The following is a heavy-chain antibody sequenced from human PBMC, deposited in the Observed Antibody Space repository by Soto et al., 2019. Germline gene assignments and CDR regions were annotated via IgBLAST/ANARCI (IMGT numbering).Heavy chain of an antibody. J-gene: IGHJ5*02. CDR3: VRDGTKTLRDWSDP. D-gene: IGHD1-1*01. CDR1: GASISGFY. V-gene: IGHV4-4*07. Sequence: PSETLSLTCTVSGASISGFYWSWIRKSAGKGLEWIGRIYATGTTDYNPSLKSRVMMSVDTSKKQFSLKLRSVTAADKAVYYCVRDGTKTLRDWSDPRGQGISVTVSS. CDR2: IYATGTT.